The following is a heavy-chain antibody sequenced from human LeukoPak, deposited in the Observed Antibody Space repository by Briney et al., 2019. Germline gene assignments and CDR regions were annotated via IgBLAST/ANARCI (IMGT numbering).Heavy chain of an antibody. CDR3: TRVGYIDEGIDY. J-gene: IGHJ4*02. CDR1: GATLSSFA. CDR2: IKQDGSKK. D-gene: IGHD5-24*01. V-gene: IGHV3-7*04. Sequence: PGGSLRLSCAASGATLSSFAMTWVRQAPGKGLEWVANIKQDGSKKSYVDSVKGRFTISRDNAKNSLYLQMNSLRAEDTAIYYCTRVGYIDEGIDYWGQGTLVTVSS.